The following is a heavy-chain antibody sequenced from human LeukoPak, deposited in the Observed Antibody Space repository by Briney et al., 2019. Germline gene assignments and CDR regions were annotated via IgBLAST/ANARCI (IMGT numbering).Heavy chain of an antibody. V-gene: IGHV4-4*07. CDR1: GGSISSYY. CDR2: IYSGGST. J-gene: IGHJ2*01. CDR3: ARDRTRFCSGGSCYPAGYFDL. D-gene: IGHD2-15*01. Sequence: SETLSLTCTVSGGSISSYYWSWIRQPAGKGLEWIGRIYSGGSTNYNPSLKSRVTMSVDSSNNQFSLKLSSVTAADTAVFYCARDRTRFCSGGSCYPAGYFDLWGRGTLVTVSS.